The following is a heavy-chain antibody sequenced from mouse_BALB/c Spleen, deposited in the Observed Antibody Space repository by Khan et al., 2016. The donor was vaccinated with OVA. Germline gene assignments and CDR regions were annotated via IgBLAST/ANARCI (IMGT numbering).Heavy chain of an antibody. CDR3: PRRNYCGYTFAY. D-gene: IGHD1-2*01. CDR1: GYTFTDYY. CDR2: ISPGSGDT. Sequence: QVQLQQPGAELARPGASVKLSCKASGYTFTDYYINWVKQRTGQGLEWIGEISPGSGDTYYNEKFKGKATLTADKSSTPAYMQLRSLPSEASAVYCCPRRNYCGYTFAYWGQGTLGTVSA. V-gene: IGHV1-77*01. J-gene: IGHJ3*01.